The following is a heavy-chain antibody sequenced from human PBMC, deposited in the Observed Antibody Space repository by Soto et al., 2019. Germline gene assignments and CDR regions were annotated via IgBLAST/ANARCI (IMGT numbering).Heavy chain of an antibody. V-gene: IGHV1-24*01. CDR3: ASPRHSGSYPYYYYGMDV. D-gene: IGHD1-26*01. CDR2: FDPEDGET. CDR1: GYTLTELS. J-gene: IGHJ6*02. Sequence: GASVKVSCKVSGYTLTELSMHWVRQAPGKGLEWMGGFDPEDGETIYAQKFQGRVTMTEDTSTDTAYMELSSLRSEDTAVYYCASPRHSGSYPYYYYGMDVWGQGTTVTVS.